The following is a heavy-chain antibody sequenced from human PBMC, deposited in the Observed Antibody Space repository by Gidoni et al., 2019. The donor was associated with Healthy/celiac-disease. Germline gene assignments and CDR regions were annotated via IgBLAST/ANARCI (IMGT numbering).Heavy chain of an antibody. V-gene: IGHV4-39*01. D-gene: IGHD4-17*01. CDR3: AGTVTTTRPLYYYYGMDV. J-gene: IGHJ6*02. CDR2: IYYSGST. Sequence: GMGLEWIGSIYYSGSTYYNPSLKSRVTISVDTSKNQFSLKLSSVTAADTAVYYCAGTVTTTRPLYYYYGMDVWGQGTTVTVSS.